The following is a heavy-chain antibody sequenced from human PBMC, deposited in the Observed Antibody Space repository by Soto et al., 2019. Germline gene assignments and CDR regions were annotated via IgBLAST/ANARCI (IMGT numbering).Heavy chain of an antibody. D-gene: IGHD5-18*01. V-gene: IGHV3-23*01. CDR2: ISGSGAST. J-gene: IGHJ4*02. CDR1: GFTFSSYA. CDR3: ARDYSSYGPFDY. Sequence: PGGSLRLSCAASGFTFSSYAMSWVRQAPGKGLEWVSAISGSGASTYYADSVKGRFTISRDNSKNSLYLQMNSLRAEDTAVYYCARDYSSYGPFDYWGQGTLVTVSS.